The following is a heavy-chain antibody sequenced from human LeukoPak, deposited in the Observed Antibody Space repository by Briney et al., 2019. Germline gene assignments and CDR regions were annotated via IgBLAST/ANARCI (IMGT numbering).Heavy chain of an antibody. CDR2: INPNSGGT. J-gene: IGHJ4*02. V-gene: IGHV1-2*02. CDR1: GYTFTSYG. D-gene: IGHD6-13*01. CDR3: ARDDSSSWYYFDY. Sequence: ASVKVSCKASGYTFTSYGISWVRQAPGQGLEWMGWINPNSGGTNYAQKFQGRVTMTRDTSISTAYMELSRLRSDDTAVYYCARDDSSSWYYFDYWGQGTLVTVSS.